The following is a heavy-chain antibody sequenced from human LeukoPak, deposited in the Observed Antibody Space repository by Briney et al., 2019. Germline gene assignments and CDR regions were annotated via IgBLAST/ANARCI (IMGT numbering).Heavy chain of an antibody. D-gene: IGHD6-19*01. CDR3: AKEEGIAVAGADAFDI. CDR2: ISYDGSNK. Sequence: SCKASGYTFTGYYMHWVRQAPGKGLEWVAVISYDGSNKYYADSVKGRFTISRDNSKNTLYLQMNSLRAEDTAVYYCAKEEGIAVAGADAFDIWGQGTMVTVSS. V-gene: IGHV3-30*18. CDR1: GYTFTGYY. J-gene: IGHJ3*02.